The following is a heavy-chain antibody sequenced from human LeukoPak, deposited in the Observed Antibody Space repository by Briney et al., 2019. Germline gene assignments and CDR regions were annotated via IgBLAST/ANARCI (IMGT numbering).Heavy chain of an antibody. CDR1: GGSISSGSYY. V-gene: IGHV4-61*02. CDR3: ARDHRDDAFDI. D-gene: IGHD3-10*01. J-gene: IGHJ3*02. Sequence: PSETLSLTCTVSGGSISSGSYYWSWIRQPAGKGLEWIGRIYTSGSTNYNPSLKSRVTISVDTSKNQFSLKLSSVTAADTAVYYCARDHRDDAFDIWGQGTMVTVSS. CDR2: IYTSGST.